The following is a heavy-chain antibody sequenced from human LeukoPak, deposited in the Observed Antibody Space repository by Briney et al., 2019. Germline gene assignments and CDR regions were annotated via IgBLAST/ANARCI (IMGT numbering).Heavy chain of an antibody. J-gene: IGHJ4*02. CDR2: ISGRGDDT. V-gene: IGHV3-23*01. CDR3: ARRGPSTVITSYYFDY. Sequence: PGGSLRLSCAASGVTVSGFSMNWVRQAPGKGLEWVSYISGRGDDTYYADSVKGRFTFSRDNSKNTLYLQMDSLRAEDTAVYFCARRGPSTVITSYYFDYWGQGTLVTVSS. CDR1: GVTVSGFS. D-gene: IGHD4-17*01.